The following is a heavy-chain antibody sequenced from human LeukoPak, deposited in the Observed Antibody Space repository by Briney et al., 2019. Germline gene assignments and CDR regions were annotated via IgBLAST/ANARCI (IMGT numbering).Heavy chain of an antibody. Sequence: GGSLRLSCAASGFTFSNAWMNWMGWVPQAPGKGLEWVGLTKNKTDDGTPDYAALVKGRFTISRDDSKNTVYLEMNSLETEDTAVYYCISGGGTADYWGQGTLVSVSS. CDR3: ISGGGTADY. D-gene: IGHD1-1*01. J-gene: IGHJ4*02. CDR2: TKNKTDDGTP. V-gene: IGHV3-15*01. CDR1: GFTFSNAW.